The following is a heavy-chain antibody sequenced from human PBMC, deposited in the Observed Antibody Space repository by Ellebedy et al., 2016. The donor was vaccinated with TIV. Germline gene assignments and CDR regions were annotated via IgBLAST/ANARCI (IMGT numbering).Heavy chain of an antibody. CDR1: GFTFSFSHDW. Sequence: GESLKISCEASGFTFSFSHDWTHWVRQAPGQGLVWVSRISPDERTSNYADSVRGRFTISRDNSKHTLYLQMNSLTAEDTAIYYCARANQQLPRMVAFWGQGTLVTVSS. D-gene: IGHD6-13*01. CDR3: ARANQQLPRMVAF. J-gene: IGHJ4*02. CDR2: ISPDERTS. V-gene: IGHV3-74*01.